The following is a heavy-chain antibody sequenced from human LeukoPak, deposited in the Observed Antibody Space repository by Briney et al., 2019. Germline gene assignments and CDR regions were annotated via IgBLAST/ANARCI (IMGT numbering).Heavy chain of an antibody. CDR2: IYYSGST. CDR3: ARVTRESYDSSGYYSLYYYYYMDV. Sequence: SETLSLTCTVSGGSISSYYWSWIRQPPGKGLEWIGYIYYSGSTNYNPSLKSRVTISVDTSKNQFSLKLSSVTAADTAVYYCARVTRESYDSSGYYSLYYYYYMDVWGKGTTVTISS. V-gene: IGHV4-59*01. D-gene: IGHD3-22*01. CDR1: GGSISSYY. J-gene: IGHJ6*03.